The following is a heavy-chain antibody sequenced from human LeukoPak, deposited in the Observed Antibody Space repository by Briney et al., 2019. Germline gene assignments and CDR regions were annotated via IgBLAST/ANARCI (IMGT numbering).Heavy chain of an antibody. V-gene: IGHV4-39*01. CDR1: GDSISSTSYY. Sequence: PSETLSLTCTVSGDSISSTSYYWDWIRQPPGKAQEWIGSIYNSGTTYYNPSLKSRVTISADTSKNQFSLKLTSVTAAATTVYYCASRVYGLGSFNYWGQGTLVTVSS. D-gene: IGHD3-10*01. J-gene: IGHJ4*01. CDR3: ASRVYGLGSFNY. CDR2: IYNSGTT.